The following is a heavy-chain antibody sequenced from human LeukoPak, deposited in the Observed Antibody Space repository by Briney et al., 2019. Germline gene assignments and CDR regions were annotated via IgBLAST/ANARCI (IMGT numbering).Heavy chain of an antibody. CDR1: GYSFTSYW. Sequence: GESLKISCKGSGYSFTSYWIAWVRQMPGKGLEWMGVIYPDDSDTRYSPSFQGQVTISADKSISTAYLQWSSLKASDTAMYYCASQFYDFWSGYAPDYWGQGTLVTVSS. V-gene: IGHV5-51*01. CDR3: ASQFYDFWSGYAPDY. D-gene: IGHD3-3*01. J-gene: IGHJ4*02. CDR2: IYPDDSDT.